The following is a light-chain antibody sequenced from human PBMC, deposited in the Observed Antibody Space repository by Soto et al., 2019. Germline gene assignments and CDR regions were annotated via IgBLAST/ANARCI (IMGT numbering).Light chain of an antibody. CDR1: SSDVGAYNY. Sequence: QSALTQPASVSGSPGQSITISCTGTSSDVGAYNYVSWYQQHPGKDPKLMIYDVSNRPSGVSNRFSGSKSGNAASLTISGLQAEDEADYYCSSYTSSTPVVFGGGTKLTVL. CDR3: SSYTSSTPVV. V-gene: IGLV2-14*01. J-gene: IGLJ2*01. CDR2: DVS.